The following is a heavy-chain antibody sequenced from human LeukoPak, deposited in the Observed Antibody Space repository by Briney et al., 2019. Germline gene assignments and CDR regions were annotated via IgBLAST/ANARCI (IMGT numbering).Heavy chain of an antibody. J-gene: IGHJ4*02. CDR2: FDPEDGET. CDR3: ARDAPLNYYGSGSYPPPFDY. CDR1: GYTLTELS. D-gene: IGHD3-10*01. Sequence: GASVKVSCKVSGYTLTELSMHWVRQAPGKGLEWMGGFDPEDGETIYAQKFQGRVTMTEDTSTDTAYMELSSLRSEDTAVYYCARDAPLNYYGSGSYPPPFDYWGQGTLVTVSS. V-gene: IGHV1-24*01.